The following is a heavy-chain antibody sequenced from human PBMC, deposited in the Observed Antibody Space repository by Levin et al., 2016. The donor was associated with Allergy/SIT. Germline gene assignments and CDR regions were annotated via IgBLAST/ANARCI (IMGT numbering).Heavy chain of an antibody. V-gene: IGHV3-74*01. CDR3: ARGVYYDVSTGYNSGALDM. D-gene: IGHD3-9*01. Sequence: GESLKISCAASGITFSSNWMHWVRQAPGKGLVWASRINSDGSTTNYADSVKGRFTISRDNSKNTLSLQLDSLRAEDTAVYFCARGVYYDVSTGYNSGALDMWGQGTLVAVSS. CDR2: INSDGSTT. CDR1: GITFSSNW. J-gene: IGHJ3*02.